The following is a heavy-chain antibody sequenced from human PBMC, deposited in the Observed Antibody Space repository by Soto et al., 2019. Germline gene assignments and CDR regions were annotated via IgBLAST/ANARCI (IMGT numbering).Heavy chain of an antibody. J-gene: IGHJ5*02. V-gene: IGHV1-69*13. CDR1: GGTFSSYA. D-gene: IGHD4-4*01. CDR3: ARDREYATVTPNWFDP. Sequence: SVKVSCKASGGTFSSYAISWVRQAPGQGLEWMGGIIPIFGTANYAQKFQGRVTITADESTSTAYMELSSLRSEDTAVYYCARDREYATVTPNWFDPWGQGTLVTVSS. CDR2: IIPIFGTA.